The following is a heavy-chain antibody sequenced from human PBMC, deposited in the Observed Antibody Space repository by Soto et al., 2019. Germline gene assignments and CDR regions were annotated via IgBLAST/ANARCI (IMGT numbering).Heavy chain of an antibody. J-gene: IGHJ6*02. V-gene: IGHV1-18*01. CDR1: GYSSTSYG. D-gene: IGHD3-10*01. Sequence: QVQLVQSGAEVKKPGASVKVSCKASGYSSTSYGISWVRQAPGQGLEWMGWISAYNGNTNYAQKLQGRVTITTDTSTSTAYMERRSLRSDDTAVYYGARDNGFGESDVWGQGTTVTVSS. CDR3: ARDNGFGESDV. CDR2: ISAYNGNT.